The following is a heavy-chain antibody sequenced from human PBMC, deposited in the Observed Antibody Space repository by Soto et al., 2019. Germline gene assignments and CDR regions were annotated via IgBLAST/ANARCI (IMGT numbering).Heavy chain of an antibody. Sequence: QVRLQESGPGLVKPSETLSLTCTVSGGSTSIYYWNWIRQVPGKGLEWIGYINDNGNTNYNPSLXSXAXIXXDTSKNEFPRTLRSMTAADTAVYYCAREGLARGASDFGPDVWGQGTTVTVSS. D-gene: IGHD3-10*01. CDR1: GGSTSIYY. V-gene: IGHV4-59*01. J-gene: IGHJ6*02. CDR3: AREGLARGASDFGPDV. CDR2: INDNGNT.